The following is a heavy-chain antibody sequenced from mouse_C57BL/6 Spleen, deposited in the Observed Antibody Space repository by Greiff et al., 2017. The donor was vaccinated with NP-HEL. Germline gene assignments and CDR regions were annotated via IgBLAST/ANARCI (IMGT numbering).Heavy chain of an antibody. V-gene: IGHV14-1*01. CDR2: IDPEDGDT. J-gene: IGHJ1*03. CDR1: GFNIKDYY. Sequence: VHVKQSGAELVRPGASVKLSCTASGFNIKDYYMHWVKQRPEQGLEWIGRIDPEDGDTEYAPKFQGKATMTADTSSNTAYLQLSSLTSEDTAVYYCTTPAYYSNYVYFDVWGTGTTVTVSS. CDR3: TTPAYYSNYVYFDV. D-gene: IGHD2-5*01.